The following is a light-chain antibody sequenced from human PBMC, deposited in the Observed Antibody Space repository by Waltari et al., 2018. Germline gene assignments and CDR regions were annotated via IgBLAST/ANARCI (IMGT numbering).Light chain of an antibody. Sequence: QSALTQPRSVSGSPGQSVTISCTGTRSDIGGHIDPSWYQQHPGKAPKVMIYDVSKRPSGVPDRFSGSKSDSTASLTISGLQADDEADYYCCAYAGSYILLFGGGTKLTVL. V-gene: IGLV2-11*01. J-gene: IGLJ3*02. CDR1: RSDIGGHID. CDR3: CAYAGSYILL. CDR2: DVS.